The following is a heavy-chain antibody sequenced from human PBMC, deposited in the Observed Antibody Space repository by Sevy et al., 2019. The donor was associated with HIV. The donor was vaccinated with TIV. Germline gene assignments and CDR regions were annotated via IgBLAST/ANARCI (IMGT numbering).Heavy chain of an antibody. D-gene: IGHD3-22*01. CDR1: GFTFSDYY. J-gene: IGHJ3*02. CDR2: ISSSSSYT. CDR3: ARDWKGDANYYDSSGYCAFDI. Sequence: GESLKISCAASGFTFSDYYMSWIRQAPGKGLEWVSYISSSSSYTNYADSVKGRFTISRDNAKNSLYLQMNSLRAEDTAVYYCARDWKGDANYYDSSGYCAFDIWGQGTMVTVSS. V-gene: IGHV3-11*06.